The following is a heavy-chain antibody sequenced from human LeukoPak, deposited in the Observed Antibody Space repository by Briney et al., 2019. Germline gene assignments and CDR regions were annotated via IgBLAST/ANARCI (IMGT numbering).Heavy chain of an antibody. V-gene: IGHV4-59*08. CDR2: IYYSGST. J-gene: IGHJ4*02. CDR1: GGSISSYS. D-gene: IGHD1-26*01. CDR3: ARHLSGSPPLGYFDY. Sequence: PSETLSLTCTVSGGSISSYSWSWIWQPPGKGLGWIGYIYYSGSTNYNPSLKSRVTISVDTSKNQFSLKRSSVTAADTAVYYCARHLSGSPPLGYFDYWGQGTLVTVSS.